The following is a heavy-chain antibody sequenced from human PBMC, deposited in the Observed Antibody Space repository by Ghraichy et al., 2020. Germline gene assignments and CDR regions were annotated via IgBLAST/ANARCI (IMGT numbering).Heavy chain of an antibody. V-gene: IGHV3-30*04. CDR3: AREGGYNSEVYWYFDL. Sequence: LSLTCAASGFTFSSYAMHWVRQAPGKGLEWVAVISYDGSNKYYADSVKGRFTISRDNSKNTLYLQMNSLRAEDTAVYYCAREGGYNSEVYWYFDLWGRGTLVTVSS. D-gene: IGHD5-24*01. CDR1: GFTFSSYA. CDR2: ISYDGSNK. J-gene: IGHJ2*01.